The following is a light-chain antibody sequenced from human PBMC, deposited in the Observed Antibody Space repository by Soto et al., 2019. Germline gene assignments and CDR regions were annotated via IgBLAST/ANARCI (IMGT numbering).Light chain of an antibody. J-gene: IGKJ1*01. V-gene: IGKV1-39*01. Sequence: DMQMTESPSSLSASVGDRVTITCRASQSITSYLNWYQQKPGKAPQLLIYAASSLQSGVPSRFSGSGSGTDFTLTISSLQPEDFAPHFCQQSYTTPWTFGQGTKVEVK. CDR3: QQSYTTPWT. CDR2: AAS. CDR1: QSITSY.